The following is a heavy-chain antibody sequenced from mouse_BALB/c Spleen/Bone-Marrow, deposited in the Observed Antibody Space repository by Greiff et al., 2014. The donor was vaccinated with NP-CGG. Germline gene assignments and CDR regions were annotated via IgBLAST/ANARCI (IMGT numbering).Heavy chain of an antibody. CDR1: GYTFTDHA. CDR2: LSPGNGDI. CDR3: KRSDGNYYAMDY. Sequence: QVQLKESDAELVKPGASVKISCKASGYTFTDHAIHWVKQKPEQGLEWIGYLSPGNGDIKYNEKFKGKATLTADKSSSTAYMQLNSLTSEDSAVYFCKRSDGNYYAMDYWGQGTSVTVSS. V-gene: IGHV1S53*02. D-gene: IGHD2-1*01. J-gene: IGHJ4*01.